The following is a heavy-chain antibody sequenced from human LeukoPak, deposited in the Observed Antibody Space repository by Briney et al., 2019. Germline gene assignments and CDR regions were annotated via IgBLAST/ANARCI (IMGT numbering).Heavy chain of an antibody. CDR1: GDSVASNSAA. CDR2: TYYRSKWYN. CDR3: ARVYSSGWYGVYGMDV. J-gene: IGHJ6*02. Sequence: SQTLSLTCAISGDSVASNSAAWNWIRQSPSRGLEWLGRTYYRSKWYNDYAVSVKSRITINPDTSKNQFSLQLNSVTPEDTAVYYCARVYSSGWYGVYGMDVWGQGTTVTVSS. D-gene: IGHD6-19*01. V-gene: IGHV6-1*01.